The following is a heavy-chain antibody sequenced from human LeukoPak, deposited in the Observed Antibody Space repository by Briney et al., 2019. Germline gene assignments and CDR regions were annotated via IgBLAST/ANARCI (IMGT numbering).Heavy chain of an antibody. CDR1: GGSISSHY. D-gene: IGHD2-15*01. Sequence: SETLSLTRTVSGGSISSHYWSWIRQPPGKGLEWIGYIYCSGSTNYNPSLKSRVTISVDTSKNQFSLKLSSVTAADTAVYYCARALLSHAFDIWGQGTMVTVSS. CDR2: IYCSGST. CDR3: ARALLSHAFDI. J-gene: IGHJ3*02. V-gene: IGHV4-59*11.